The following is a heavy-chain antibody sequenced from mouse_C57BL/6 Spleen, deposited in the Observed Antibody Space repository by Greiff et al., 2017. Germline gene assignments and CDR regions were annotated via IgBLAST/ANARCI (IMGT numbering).Heavy chain of an antibody. Sequence: EVQLQQSGPGLVKPSQSLSLTCSVTGYSITSGYYWNWIRQFPGNKLEWMGYISYDGSNNYTPSLTNRISITRDTSTNHFFLKLNSVTTEDTATYYCARIYGSSFDYWGQGTTLTVSS. D-gene: IGHD1-1*01. CDR2: ISYDGSN. J-gene: IGHJ2*01. CDR3: ARIYGSSFDY. CDR1: GYSITSGYY. V-gene: IGHV3-6*01.